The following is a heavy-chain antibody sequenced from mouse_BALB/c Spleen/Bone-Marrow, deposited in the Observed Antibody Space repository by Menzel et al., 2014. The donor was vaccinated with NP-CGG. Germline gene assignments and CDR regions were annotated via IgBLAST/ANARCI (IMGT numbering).Heavy chain of an antibody. CDR2: IYPYNGGT. J-gene: IGHJ3*01. Sequence: VHVKQSGPELVKPGASVKISCKASGYTFTDYNMHWVKQSLAKSLDWIGYIYPYNGGTGYNQKFKSKATLTVDNSSSTAYMELRSLTSEDSAVYYCARGRAYGNYVWFAYWGQGTLVTVSA. CDR3: ARGRAYGNYVWFAY. V-gene: IGHV1S29*02. CDR1: GYTFTDYN. D-gene: IGHD2-1*01.